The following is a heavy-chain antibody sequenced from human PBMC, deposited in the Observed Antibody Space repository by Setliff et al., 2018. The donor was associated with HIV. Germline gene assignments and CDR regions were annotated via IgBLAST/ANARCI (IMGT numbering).Heavy chain of an antibody. V-gene: IGHV1-3*01. CDR2: INAGNGNT. CDR1: GYTFTNYA. CDR3: AKEAFTSGWSHYDN. J-gene: IGHJ4*01. Sequence: ASVKVSCKASGYTFTNYAMHWVRQAPGQGLEWMGWINAGNGNTKYSQKFQGRITVTGDSSASTAYMELSTMTSEDTAIYYCAKEAFTSGWSHYDNWGHGTLVTVSS. D-gene: IGHD2-2*01.